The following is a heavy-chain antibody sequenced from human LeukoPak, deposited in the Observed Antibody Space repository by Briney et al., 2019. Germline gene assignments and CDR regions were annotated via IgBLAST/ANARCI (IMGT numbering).Heavy chain of an antibody. V-gene: IGHV3-33*01. D-gene: IGHD2-21*01. CDR2: IWYDGSNK. CDR1: GFTFSSYG. J-gene: IGHJ4*02. Sequence: PGRSLRLSCAASGFTFSSYGMHWVRQAPGKGLEWVAVIWYDGSNKYYADSVKGRFTISRDNSKNTLYLQMNSLRAEDTAVYYCARDHHIVVPLLPDYWGQGTLVTVSS. CDR3: ARDHHIVVPLLPDY.